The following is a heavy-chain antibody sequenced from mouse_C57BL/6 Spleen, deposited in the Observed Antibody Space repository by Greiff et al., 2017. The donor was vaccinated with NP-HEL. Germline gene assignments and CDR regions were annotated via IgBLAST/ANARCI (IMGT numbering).Heavy chain of an antibody. Sequence: VQVVESGAELVRPGASVKLSCKASGYTFTDYYINWVKQRPGQGLEWIARIYPGSGNTYYNEKFKGKATLTAEKSSSTAYMQLSSLTSEDSAVYFCARTTGDYWGQGTTLTVSS. D-gene: IGHD1-1*01. V-gene: IGHV1-76*01. CDR3: ARTTGDY. CDR1: GYTFTDYY. J-gene: IGHJ2*01. CDR2: IYPGSGNT.